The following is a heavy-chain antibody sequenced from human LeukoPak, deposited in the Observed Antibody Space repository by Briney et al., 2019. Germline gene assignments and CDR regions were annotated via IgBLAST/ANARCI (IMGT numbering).Heavy chain of an antibody. V-gene: IGHV4-61*01. J-gene: IGHJ4*02. Sequence: SETLSLTCTVSGGSVSSGSYYWSWIRQPPGKGLEWIGYIYYSGSTNYNPSLKSRVTISVDTSKNQFSLKLSSVTAADTAVYYCARESRIAARNFDYWGQGTLVTVPS. CDR1: GGSVSSGSYY. D-gene: IGHD6-6*01. CDR3: ARESRIAARNFDY. CDR2: IYYSGST.